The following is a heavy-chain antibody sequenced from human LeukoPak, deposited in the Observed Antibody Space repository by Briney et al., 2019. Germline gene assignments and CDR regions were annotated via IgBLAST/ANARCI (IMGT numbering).Heavy chain of an antibody. V-gene: IGHV1-18*04. J-gene: IGHJ4*02. CDR1: GYTFSTYG. Sequence: SVKVSCTASGYTFSTYGISWIRQAPGQGLEWLGWISGYSDNTKYSEKVQGRATMTKDTSTSTVYMELRSLRPDDTATYFCARGLAVAGIYMYWGQGTQITVSS. D-gene: IGHD6-19*01. CDR2: ISGYSDNT. CDR3: ARGLAVAGIYMY.